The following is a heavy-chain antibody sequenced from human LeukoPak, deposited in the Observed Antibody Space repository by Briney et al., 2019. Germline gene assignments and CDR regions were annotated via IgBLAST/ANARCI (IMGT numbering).Heavy chain of an antibody. CDR2: INPNSGGT. V-gene: IGHV1-2*02. CDR1: GYTFTGYY. CDR3: ARDPTGDSSSWYGDC. J-gene: IGHJ4*02. D-gene: IGHD6-13*01. Sequence: ASVKVSCKASGYTFTGYYMHWVRQAPGQGLEWMGWINPNSGGTNYAQKFQGRVTMTRDTSISTAYMELSRLRSDDTAVYYCARDPTGDSSSWYGDCWGQGTLVTVSS.